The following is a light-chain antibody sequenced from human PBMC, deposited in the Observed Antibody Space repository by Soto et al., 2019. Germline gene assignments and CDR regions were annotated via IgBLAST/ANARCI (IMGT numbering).Light chain of an antibody. CDR1: QSVSRN. Sequence: EIVLTQSPGTLSLSPGERATLSCRASQSVSRNLAWYQQKPGQAPRLLIYGASTRATGIPDRFSGSGSGTDFTLTISRLEPEDFAVYYCQQYGSSGTFGQGTKVDIK. V-gene: IGKV3-20*01. CDR2: GAS. CDR3: QQYGSSGT. J-gene: IGKJ1*01.